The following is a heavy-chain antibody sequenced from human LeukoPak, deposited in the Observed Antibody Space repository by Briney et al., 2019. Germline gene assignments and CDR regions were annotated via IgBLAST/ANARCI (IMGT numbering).Heavy chain of an antibody. CDR2: ARNKAHGYTT. V-gene: IGHV3-72*01. CDR1: GFSFSDDH. CDR3: VRAPYFDAVGTSSGAFDT. D-gene: IGHD2/OR15-2a*01. J-gene: IGHJ3*02. Sequence: GGSLRLSCAASGFSFSDDHMDWVRQAPGKGLEWVGRARNKAHGYTTRYAVSVEGRFTISRDDSKNSVYLQMDSLKTEDTALYHCVRAPYFDAVGTSSGAFDTWGEGAMVTVSS.